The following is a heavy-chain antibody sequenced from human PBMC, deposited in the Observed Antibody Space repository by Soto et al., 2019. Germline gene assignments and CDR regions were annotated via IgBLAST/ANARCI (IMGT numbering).Heavy chain of an antibody. CDR3: ARPFYSSSSFDY. V-gene: IGHV4-39*01. Sequence: TSETLSLTCTVSGGSISSSRYYWGWIRQPPGKGLEWIGSIYYSGSTYYNPSLKSRVTISVDTSKNQFSLKLSSVTAADTAVYYCARPFYSSSSFDYWGQGTMVTVSS. J-gene: IGHJ4*02. CDR1: GGSISSSRYY. CDR2: IYYSGST. D-gene: IGHD6-6*01.